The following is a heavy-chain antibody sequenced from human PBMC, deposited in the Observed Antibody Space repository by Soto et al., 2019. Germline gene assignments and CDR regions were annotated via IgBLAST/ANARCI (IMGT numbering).Heavy chain of an antibody. V-gene: IGHV2-70*13. CDR3: ARIHGPSGNDDLDY. D-gene: IGHD5-12*01. CDR2: IDWADDK. Sequence: SGPTLVNPTQTLTLTCTFSGFSITTRAMCVSWIRQPPGKALEWLALIDWADDKYYSTSLKTRLTISKDTSKNQVVLTMTNVDPVDTATYYCARIHGPSGNDDLDYCGQGTLVTVSS. CDR1: GFSITTRAMC. J-gene: IGHJ4*02.